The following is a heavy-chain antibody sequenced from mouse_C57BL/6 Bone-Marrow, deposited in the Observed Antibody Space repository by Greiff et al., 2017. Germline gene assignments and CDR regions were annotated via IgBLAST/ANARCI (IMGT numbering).Heavy chain of an antibody. V-gene: IGHV1-82*01. J-gene: IGHJ3*01. Sequence: VQLQQSGPELVKPGASVKISCKASGYAFSSSWMNWVKQRPGKGLEWIGRIYPGDGDTNYNGKFKGKATLTADKSSSTAYMQLSSLTSEDSAVYFCARWAFDSAGYWGQGTLVTVSA. CDR1: GYAFSSSW. CDR2: IYPGDGDT. D-gene: IGHD3-2*02. CDR3: ARWAFDSAGY.